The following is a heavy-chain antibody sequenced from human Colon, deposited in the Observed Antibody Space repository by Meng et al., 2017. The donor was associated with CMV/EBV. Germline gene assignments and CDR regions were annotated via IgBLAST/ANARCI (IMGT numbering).Heavy chain of an antibody. CDR1: GFTFGSYA. CDR2: IDGSNT. CDR3: AKMIFDIVPTKILGYFDY. Sequence: LKISCAAAGFTFGSYAMSWVRQAPGKGLEWLSTIDGSNTYYSDSVKGRFTISRDNSKNTLYLQMKSLRADDTAVYYCAKMIFDIVPTKILGYFDYWGQGTLVTVSS. J-gene: IGHJ4*02. D-gene: IGHD5-12*01. V-gene: IGHV3-23*05.